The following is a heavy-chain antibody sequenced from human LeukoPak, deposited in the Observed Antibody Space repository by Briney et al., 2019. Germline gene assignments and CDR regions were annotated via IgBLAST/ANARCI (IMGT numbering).Heavy chain of an antibody. CDR1: GFTFNTYT. D-gene: IGHD3-9*01. CDR3: ARTYYDILTGYNPYFDY. V-gene: IGHV3-21*01. J-gene: IGHJ4*02. CDR2: ITASSTAI. Sequence: SGGSLRLSCAASGFTFNTYTMNWVRQAPGKGLEWVSSITASSTAIYSADSVKGRFTISRDNAKNFLYLQMNSLRAEDTAVYYCARTYYDILTGYNPYFDYWGRGILVTVSS.